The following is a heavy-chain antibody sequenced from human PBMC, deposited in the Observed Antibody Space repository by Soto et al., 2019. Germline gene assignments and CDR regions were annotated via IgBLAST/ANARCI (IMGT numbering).Heavy chain of an antibody. D-gene: IGHD1-7*01. J-gene: IGHJ6*02. V-gene: IGHV3-30*18. CDR1: GFTFSSYG. Sequence: GGSLRLSCAASGFTFSSYGMHWVRQAPGKGLEWVAVISYDGSNKYYADSAKGRFTISRDNSKNTLYLQMNSLRAEDTAVYYCAKASLSGGPELELGYFGMDVWGQGTTVTVSS. CDR3: AKASLSGGPELELGYFGMDV. CDR2: ISYDGSNK.